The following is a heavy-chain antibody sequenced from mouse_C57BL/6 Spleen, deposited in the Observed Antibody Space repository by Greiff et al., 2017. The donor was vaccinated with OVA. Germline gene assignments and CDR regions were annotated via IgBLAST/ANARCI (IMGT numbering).Heavy chain of an antibody. Sequence: VQLQQPGAELVMPGASVKLSCKASGYTFTSYWMHWVKQRPGQGLEWIGAIDPSDSYTNYNQKFTGKATLTVDKSSSTAYMQLSSLTSEDSAVYYCARNRDGYYFDYWGQGTTLTVSS. CDR2: IDPSDSYT. CDR3: ARNRDGYYFDY. D-gene: IGHD2-3*01. J-gene: IGHJ2*01. V-gene: IGHV1-69*01. CDR1: GYTFTSYW.